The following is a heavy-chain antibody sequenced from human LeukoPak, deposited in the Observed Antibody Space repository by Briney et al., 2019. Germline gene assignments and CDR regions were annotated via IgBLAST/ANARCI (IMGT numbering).Heavy chain of an antibody. V-gene: IGHV4-34*01. CDR2: INHSGST. CDR1: GGSFSGYY. Sequence: PSETLSLTCAVYGGSFSGYYWSWIRQPPGKGLEWIGEINHSGSTNYNPSLKSRVTISVDTSKNQFSLKLSSVTAADTAVYYCARHSYSRSIDYWGQGTLVTVSS. D-gene: IGHD6-13*01. J-gene: IGHJ4*02. CDR3: ARHSYSRSIDY.